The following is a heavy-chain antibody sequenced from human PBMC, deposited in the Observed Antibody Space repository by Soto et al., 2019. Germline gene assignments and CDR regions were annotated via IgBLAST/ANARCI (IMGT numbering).Heavy chain of an antibody. V-gene: IGHV1-69*01. J-gene: IGHJ3*02. CDR2: IIPIFAKP. Sequence: QVQLIQSGAELKRPGSSVKVSCKASGDTFSSYSITWLRQAPGQRLEWMGGIIPIFAKPTYAQKFQGRVAITADDSTITVYMELTSLTPEDTAVYYCARGLGIWNSFYIWGQGTPLSVSS. D-gene: IGHD1-7*01. CDR3: ARGLGIWNSFYI. CDR1: GDTFSSYS.